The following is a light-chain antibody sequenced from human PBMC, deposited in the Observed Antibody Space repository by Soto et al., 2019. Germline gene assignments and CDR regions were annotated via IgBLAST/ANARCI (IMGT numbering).Light chain of an antibody. J-gene: IGKJ4*01. CDR2: DAS. Sequence: DIHMTQSPSTLSASIGDRVTITCRASQSITTFLAWYQQKPGKAPQILIYDASKLEPGVPSRLSGGGSGTEFTLTISSLQPDDFATYYCQQYSTYPPTFGGGTKVDIK. CDR3: QQYSTYPPT. CDR1: QSITTF. V-gene: IGKV1-5*01.